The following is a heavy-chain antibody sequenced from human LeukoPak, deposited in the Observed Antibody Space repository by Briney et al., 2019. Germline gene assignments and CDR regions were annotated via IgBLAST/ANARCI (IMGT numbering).Heavy chain of an antibody. Sequence: GGTLRLSCAASGFTFSNYGMSWVRQAPGKRLEWVSAISGSGGSTYNADSVKGRFTISRDNSKNTLYLQMNSLRAEDTAVYYCAKGLKVVAGSGLVDYYYYMDVWGKGTTVTISS. CDR1: GFTFSNYG. D-gene: IGHD6-19*01. CDR2: ISGSGGST. J-gene: IGHJ6*03. V-gene: IGHV3-23*01. CDR3: AKGLKVVAGSGLVDYYYYMDV.